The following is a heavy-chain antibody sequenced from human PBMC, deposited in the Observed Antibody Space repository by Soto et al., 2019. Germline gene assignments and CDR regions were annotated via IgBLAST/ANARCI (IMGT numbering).Heavy chain of an antibody. V-gene: IGHV4-34*01. CDR2: IYHNGKS. CDR1: GGSFSNYA. Sequence: QVQIQQWGGGLLKPSETLSLSCTVYGGSFSNYAWSWIRQPPGRGLEWIGGIYHNGKSDYNPSLKSRVTIAVDTSKNQFSLKLSSVIAADTAVYFCARGGYWRFDYWGQGALVTVSS. D-gene: IGHD3-22*01. J-gene: IGHJ4*02. CDR3: ARGGYWRFDY.